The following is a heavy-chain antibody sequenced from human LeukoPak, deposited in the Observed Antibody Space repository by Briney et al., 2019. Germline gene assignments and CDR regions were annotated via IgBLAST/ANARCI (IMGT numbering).Heavy chain of an antibody. Sequence: PGGSLRLSCAASGFTFSNSAMSWVRQAPGKGLVWVSAISGSGGGTHYADSVKGRFTISRDNAKNTLYLQMNSLRAEDTAVYYCARDVPHNWFDTWGQGTLVTVSS. J-gene: IGHJ5*02. CDR2: ISGSGGGT. CDR1: GFTFSNSA. CDR3: ARDVPHNWFDT. V-gene: IGHV3-23*01.